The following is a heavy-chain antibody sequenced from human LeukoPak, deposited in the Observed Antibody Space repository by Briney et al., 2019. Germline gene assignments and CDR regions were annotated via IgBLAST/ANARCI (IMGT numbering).Heavy chain of an antibody. CDR2: IYYTGT. CDR1: GGSVTDYY. V-gene: IGHV4-59*02. J-gene: IGHJ4*02. Sequence: SETLSLTCTVSGGSVTDYYWSWIRQSPGKGLEWTGYIYYTGTSYNPSLKSRVTISADTSKNQFSLKLISVTAADTAVYYCASRKLGNDYWGQGTLVTVSS. D-gene: IGHD7-27*01. CDR3: ASRKLGNDY.